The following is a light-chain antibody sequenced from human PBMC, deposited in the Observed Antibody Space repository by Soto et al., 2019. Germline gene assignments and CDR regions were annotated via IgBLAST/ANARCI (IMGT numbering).Light chain of an antibody. J-gene: IGLJ1*01. CDR2: GVA. Sequence: QSALAQPASVSRPPGQSITISCTGTGGDIGFYNYVSWYQQHPGKAPKLLIYGVANRPSGVSARFSGSKSGSTASLTISGLQAEDEADYYCCSYAHGSIYVFGTGTKV. CDR1: GGDIGFYNY. CDR3: CSYAHGSIYV. V-gene: IGLV2-14*01.